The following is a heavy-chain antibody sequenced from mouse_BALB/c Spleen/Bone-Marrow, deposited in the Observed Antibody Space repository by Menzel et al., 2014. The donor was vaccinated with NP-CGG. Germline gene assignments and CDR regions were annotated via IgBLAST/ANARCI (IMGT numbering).Heavy chain of an antibody. Sequence: LQESGPELVRPGESVKISCKGSGFTFTDYAMHWVKRSHAKSLEWIGVISIYYDNTNYNQKFKGKATMTVDKSSSXXXXELARLTSEDSAIYYCARGIRLPLDYWGQGTTLTVSS. CDR3: ARGIRLPLDY. D-gene: IGHD1-2*01. J-gene: IGHJ2*01. V-gene: IGHV1-67*01. CDR1: GFTFTDYA. CDR2: ISIYYDNT.